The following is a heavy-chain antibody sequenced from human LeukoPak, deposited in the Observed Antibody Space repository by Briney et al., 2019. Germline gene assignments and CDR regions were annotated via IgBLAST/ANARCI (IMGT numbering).Heavy chain of an antibody. CDR2: IHYSGST. CDR3: ARVSWQWLNDY. J-gene: IGHJ4*02. D-gene: IGHD6-19*01. V-gene: IGHV4-39*07. Sequence: PSETLSLTCTVSGGSISSSSYYWGWIRQPPGKGLEWIGSIHYSGSTYYNPSLKSRVTISVDKSKNQFSLKLSSVTAADTAVYYCARVSWQWLNDYWGQRTLVTVSS. CDR1: GGSISSSSYY.